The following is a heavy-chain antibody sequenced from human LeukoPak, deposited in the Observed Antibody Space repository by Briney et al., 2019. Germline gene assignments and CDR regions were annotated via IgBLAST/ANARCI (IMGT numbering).Heavy chain of an antibody. CDR3: ARGRCSGGSCYGPNYYYYYMDV. CDR1: AYTFTGYY. J-gene: IGHJ6*03. CDR2: ISAYNGKT. V-gene: IGHV1-18*04. D-gene: IGHD2-15*01. Sequence: ASVKVSCKASAYTFTGYYMHWVRQAPGQGLEWMGCISAYNGKTNYAQKLQGRVTMTTDTSTSTAYMELRSLRSDDTAVYYCARGRCSGGSCYGPNYYYYYMDVWGKGTTVTVSS.